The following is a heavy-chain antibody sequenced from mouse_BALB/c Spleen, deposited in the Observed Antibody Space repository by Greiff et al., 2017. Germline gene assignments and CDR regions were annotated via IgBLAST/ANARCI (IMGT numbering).Heavy chain of an antibody. CDR1: GFTFSSYA. CDR3: ARGDYYGSSYWYVDV. D-gene: IGHD1-1*01. V-gene: IGHV5-6-5*01. J-gene: IGHJ1*01. CDR2: ISSGGSN. Sequence: EVMLVESGGGLVKPGGSLKLSCAASGFTFSSYAMSWVRQTPEKRLEWVASISSGGSNYYPDSVKGRFTISRDNARNILYLQMSSLRSEDTAMYYCARGDYYGSSYWYVDVWGAGTTVTVAS.